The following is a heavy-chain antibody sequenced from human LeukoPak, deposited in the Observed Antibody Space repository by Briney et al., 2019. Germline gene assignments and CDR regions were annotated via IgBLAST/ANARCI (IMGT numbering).Heavy chain of an antibody. Sequence: ETLSLTCAVYGGSFSGYYWSWIRQPPGKGLEWIGEINHSGSTNYNPSLKSRVTISVDTSKNQFSLKLSSVTAADTAVYYCAREPGIAAAGIDYWGQGTLVTVSS. CDR1: GGSFSGYY. CDR2: INHSGST. D-gene: IGHD6-13*01. V-gene: IGHV4-34*01. CDR3: AREPGIAAAGIDY. J-gene: IGHJ4*02.